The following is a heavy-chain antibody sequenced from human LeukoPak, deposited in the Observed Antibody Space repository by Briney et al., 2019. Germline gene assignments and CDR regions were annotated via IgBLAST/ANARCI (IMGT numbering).Heavy chain of an antibody. CDR3: ARGPSITMVRGGQWYYYMDV. J-gene: IGHJ6*03. CDR2: INPSGGST. D-gene: IGHD3-10*01. V-gene: IGHV1-46*01. Sequence: ASVKVSCKASGYTFTSYYMHWVRQAPGQGLEWMGIINPSGGSTNYAQKFQGRDTMTRDTSTNTVYMELSSLRSEDTAVYYCARGPSITMVRGGQWYYYMDVWGKGTTVTISS. CDR1: GYTFTSYY.